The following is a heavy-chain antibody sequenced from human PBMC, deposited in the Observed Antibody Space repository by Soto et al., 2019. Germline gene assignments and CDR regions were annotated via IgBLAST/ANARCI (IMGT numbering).Heavy chain of an antibody. D-gene: IGHD3-16*01. V-gene: IGHV4-4*07. CDR2: LYTRGTT. CDR3: AKGGTYYFDS. Sequence: SETLSLTCSVSGASISNFYWSWIRQSAGKGLEWIGRLYTRGTTDYNPSLKSRVTMSIDTSKKRVSLSLTSVTAADTAVYYCAKGGTYYFDSWGEGIVVTVSA. J-gene: IGHJ4*02. CDR1: GASISNFY.